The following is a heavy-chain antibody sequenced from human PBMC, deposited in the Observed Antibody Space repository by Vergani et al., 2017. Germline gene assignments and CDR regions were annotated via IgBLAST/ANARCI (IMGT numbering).Heavy chain of an antibody. CDR2: INPNSGGT. V-gene: IGHV1-2*02. CDR3: ARENYMCYGYYYYYMDV. J-gene: IGHJ6*03. Sequence: QVQLVQSGAEVKKPGASVKVSCKASGYTFTGYYMQWVRQAPGQGLEWMGWINPNSGGTNYALKFQGRVTMTRDTSISTAYMGLSRSRSHDPAVYDCARENYMCYGYYYYYMDVWGKGTTVTVSS. D-gene: IGHD1-7*01. CDR1: GYTFTGYY.